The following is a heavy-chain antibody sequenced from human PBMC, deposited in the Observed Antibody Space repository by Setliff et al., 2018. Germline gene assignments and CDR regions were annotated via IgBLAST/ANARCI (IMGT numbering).Heavy chain of an antibody. CDR1: GFTFSSYA. CDR2: ISGSGGST. CDR3: AKRGPYCSGGTCHYYFDY. D-gene: IGHD2-15*01. J-gene: IGHJ4*02. Sequence: ETLSLSCAASGFTFSSYAMSWVRQAPGKGLEWVSAISGSGGSTYYEDSVKVRFTISRDNSKNTVYLEMNSLRAEDTAVYYCAKRGPYCSGGTCHYYFDYWGQGTLVTVSS. V-gene: IGHV3-23*01.